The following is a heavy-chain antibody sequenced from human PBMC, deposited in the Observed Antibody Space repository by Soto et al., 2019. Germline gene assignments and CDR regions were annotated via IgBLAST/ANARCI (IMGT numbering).Heavy chain of an antibody. CDR1: GGSFSGYY. Sequence: SETLSLTCAVYGGSFSGYYWTWIRQPPGTGLEWIGEINHSGSTNYNTSLKSRVTISVDTSKNQFSLKLTSVTAADTAVYYCARDKITGLFDYWGQGTLVTVSS. J-gene: IGHJ4*02. CDR3: ARDKITGLFDY. V-gene: IGHV4-34*01. D-gene: IGHD2-8*02. CDR2: INHSGST.